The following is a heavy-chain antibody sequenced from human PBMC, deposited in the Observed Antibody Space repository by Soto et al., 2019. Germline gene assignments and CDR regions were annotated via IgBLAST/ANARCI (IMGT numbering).Heavy chain of an antibody. CDR1: GGSISSGDYY. CDR2: IYYSGST. J-gene: IGHJ4*02. CDR3: ARGRYYDSSGYANFDY. Sequence: SETLSLTCTVSGGSISSGDYYWSWIRQPPGKGLEWIGYIYYSGSTYYNPSLKSRVTISVDTSKNQFSLKLSSVTAADTAVYYCARGRYYDSSGYANFDYWGQGTLVTVSS. V-gene: IGHV4-30-4*01. D-gene: IGHD3-22*01.